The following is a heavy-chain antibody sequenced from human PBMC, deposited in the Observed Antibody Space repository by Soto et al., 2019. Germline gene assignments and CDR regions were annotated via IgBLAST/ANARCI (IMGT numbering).Heavy chain of an antibody. CDR1: GFTFSDHY. CDR3: VRSGGAAEAFHF. D-gene: IGHD3-10*01. J-gene: IGHJ3*01. Sequence: EVQLVESGGGLVQPGGSLRLSCTVSGFTFSDHYMDWVRQAPGKGLEWVGRSKNKANIYATEYAASVKGRFTISRDDSKNSLYLQMNSLKTDDTAVYYCVRSGGAAEAFHFWGQGTAVTVSS. CDR2: SKNKANIYAT. V-gene: IGHV3-72*01.